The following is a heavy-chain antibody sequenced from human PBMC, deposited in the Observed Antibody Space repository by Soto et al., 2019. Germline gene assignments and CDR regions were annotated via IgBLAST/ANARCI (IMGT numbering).Heavy chain of an antibody. CDR3: ARDQPSWYSSSRYYYYYYGMDV. D-gene: IGHD6-13*01. V-gene: IGHV4-61*08. J-gene: IGHJ6*02. CDR1: GGSISSGGYS. CDR2: IYYSGST. Sequence: PSETLSLTCAVSGGSISSGGYSWSWIRQPPGKGLEWIGYIYYSGSTNYNPSLKSRVTISVDTSKNQFSLKLSSVTAADTAVYYCARDQPSWYSSSRYYYYYYGMDVWGQGTTVTVSS.